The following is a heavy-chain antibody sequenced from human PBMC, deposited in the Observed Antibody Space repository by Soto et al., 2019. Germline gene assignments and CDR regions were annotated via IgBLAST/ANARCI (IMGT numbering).Heavy chain of an antibody. CDR3: SRGDSTLADLYY. CDR1: GVSSTGVDFY. CDR2: INYSEST. V-gene: IGHV4-30-4*01. Sequence: TCTFSGVSSTGVDFYWPWIRQTPGRGLEYIGYINYSESTYYNPSLQSRFAISIDTSKNQFSLKLSSVTAADTAVYYFSRGDSTLADLYYWGTGP. J-gene: IGHJ4*03. D-gene: IGHD1-1*01.